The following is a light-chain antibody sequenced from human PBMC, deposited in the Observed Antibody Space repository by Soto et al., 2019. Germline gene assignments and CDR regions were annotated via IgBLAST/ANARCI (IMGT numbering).Light chain of an antibody. CDR2: AAS. Sequence: DIQMTQSPSSLSASVGDRVTITCRASQSISSYLNWYQQKPGKAPKLLIYAASSLQSGVPSRFSGSGSRTDFTLTISSLQPEDFATYYCQQSYSTGYRTFGPGTKVDIK. CDR3: QQSYSTGYRT. V-gene: IGKV1-39*01. J-gene: IGKJ3*01. CDR1: QSISSY.